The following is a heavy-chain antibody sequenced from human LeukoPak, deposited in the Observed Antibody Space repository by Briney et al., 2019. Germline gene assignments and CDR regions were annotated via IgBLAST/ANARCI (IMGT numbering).Heavy chain of an antibody. CDR2: ISSSSSTI. CDR1: GFTFSSYS. J-gene: IGHJ4*02. V-gene: IGHV3-48*01. D-gene: IGHD6-6*01. CDR3: AKPIFEYSSYDY. Sequence: GGSLRLSCAASGFTFSSYSMNWVRQAPEKGLEWVSYISSSSSTIYYADSVKGRFTISRDNSKNALYLQMNSLRAEDTAVYYCAKPIFEYSSYDYWGQGTLVTVSS.